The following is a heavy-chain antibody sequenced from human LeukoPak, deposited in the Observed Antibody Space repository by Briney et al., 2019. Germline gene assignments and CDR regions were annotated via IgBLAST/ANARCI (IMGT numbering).Heavy chain of an antibody. J-gene: IGHJ4*02. V-gene: IGHV3-48*01. CDR2: ISDSTSTI. Sequence: GGSLRLSCAASGFTFSTYSMNWFGQAPGKGREGVSYISDSTSTIYYADSVKGRFTISRDNATNSLYLQMNSLRAEDTAVYYCARDMVQLWLGVDYWGQGTLVTVSS. CDR1: GFTFSTYS. D-gene: IGHD5-18*01. CDR3: ARDMVQLWLGVDY.